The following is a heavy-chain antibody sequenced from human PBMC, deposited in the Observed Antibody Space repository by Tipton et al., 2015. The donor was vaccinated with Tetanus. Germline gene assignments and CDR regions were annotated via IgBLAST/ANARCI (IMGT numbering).Heavy chain of an antibody. D-gene: IGHD2-2*01. CDR1: GDSVRSGDYQ. CDR3: ASAEDNLTKKGPFAS. Sequence: LRLSCTVSGDSVRSGDYQWNWIRQSPGKGLEWLAYISNSGRTNSNYDLKSRITISQDTSKNQFSLSLTSVTAADTAVYYCASAEDNLTKKGPFASGGQGTQVIVS. CDR2: ISNSGRT. V-gene: IGHV4-61*08. J-gene: IGHJ1*01.